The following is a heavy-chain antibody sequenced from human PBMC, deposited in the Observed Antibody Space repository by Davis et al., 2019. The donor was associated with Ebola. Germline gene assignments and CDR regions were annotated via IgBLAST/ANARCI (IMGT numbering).Heavy chain of an antibody. J-gene: IGHJ6*02. CDR3: AKDRRGYGDYGYYYGMDV. D-gene: IGHD4-17*01. CDR1: GFTFSSYA. V-gene: IGHV3-23*01. Sequence: GESLKISCAAPGFTFSSYAMSWVRQTPGKGLEWVSAITGSGSLTGYADSVKGRFTISRDNSKNTLYLQMNSLRAEDTAVYYCAKDRRGYGDYGYYYGMDVWGQGTTVAVSS. CDR2: ITGSGSLT.